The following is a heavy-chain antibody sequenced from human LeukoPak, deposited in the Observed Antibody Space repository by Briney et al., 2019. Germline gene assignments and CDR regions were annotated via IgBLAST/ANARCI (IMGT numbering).Heavy chain of an antibody. Sequence: PGGSLRLSCAASGFTFSNYWMSWVRQAPGKGLEWVGFIRSKPYGGTTEYAASMKDRFTISRDDSKSIAHLQMNSLKSEDTAVYYCTRLARGSGNYYTPGYWGQGTLVTVSS. CDR3: TRLARGSGNYYTPGY. V-gene: IGHV3-49*04. CDR2: IRSKPYGGTT. D-gene: IGHD3-10*01. J-gene: IGHJ4*02. CDR1: GFTFSNYW.